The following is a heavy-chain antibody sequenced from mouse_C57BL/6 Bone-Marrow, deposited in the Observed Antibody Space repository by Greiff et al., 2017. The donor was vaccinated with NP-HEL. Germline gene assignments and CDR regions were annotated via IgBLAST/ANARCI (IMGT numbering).Heavy chain of an antibody. CDR1: GYAFTNYL. Sequence: VQLQQSGAELVRPGTSVKVSCKASGYAFTNYLIEWVKQRPGQGLEWIGVINPGSGGTNYNEKFKGKATLTADKSSSTAYMQLSSLTSEDSAVYFCARWDWAWFAYWGQGTLVTVSA. V-gene: IGHV1-54*01. CDR3: ARWDWAWFAY. D-gene: IGHD4-1*01. J-gene: IGHJ3*01. CDR2: INPGSGGT.